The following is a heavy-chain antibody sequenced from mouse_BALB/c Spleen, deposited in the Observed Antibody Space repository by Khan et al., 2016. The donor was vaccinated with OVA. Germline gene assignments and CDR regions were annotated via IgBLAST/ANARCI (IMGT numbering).Heavy chain of an antibody. CDR2: IFPGDDST. CDR3: ARHYYSGMLYWYFDV. V-gene: IGHV1-85*01. Sequence: QVRLQQSGAELVKPGASVKLSCKASGYTFTSYDINWVRQRPEQGLEWIGWIFPGDDSTKYNEKFKGKATLTSDKSSSTAYMQLSMLTSEDSAVYFCARHYYSGMLYWYFDVWGAGTTVTVSS. J-gene: IGHJ1*01. D-gene: IGHD1-1*01. CDR1: GYTFTSYD.